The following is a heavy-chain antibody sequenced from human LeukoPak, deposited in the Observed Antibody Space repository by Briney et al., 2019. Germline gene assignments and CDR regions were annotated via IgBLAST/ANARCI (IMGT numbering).Heavy chain of an antibody. CDR2: ISWDGGSI. J-gene: IGHJ6*02. CDR1: GFTFDDYT. V-gene: IGHV3-43*01. D-gene: IGHD3-22*01. CDR3: ARDQYYYDSSSYYYSRYGMDV. Sequence: GGSLRLSCAASGFTFDDYTMHWVRQAPGKGLEWVSLISWDGGSIYFADSVKGRFTISRDNAKNSLYLQMNSLRAEDTAVYYCARDQYYYDSSSYYYSRYGMDVWGQGTTVTVSS.